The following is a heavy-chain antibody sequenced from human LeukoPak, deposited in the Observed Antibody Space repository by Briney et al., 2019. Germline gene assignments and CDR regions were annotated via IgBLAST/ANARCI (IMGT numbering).Heavy chain of an antibody. Sequence: GGSLRLSCVDSESTFSNYAMTWVRQAPGKGPVWVSRIKTGGSITDYADFVKGRFTISRDNAKNTLYLQMNSLRAEDTAVYYCARADSSIAARLSRSSIFNYYYCMDVWGKGTTVTVSS. V-gene: IGHV3-74*01. CDR2: IKTGGSIT. J-gene: IGHJ6*03. CDR1: ESTFSNYA. D-gene: IGHD6-6*01. CDR3: ARADSSIAARLSRSSIFNYYYCMDV.